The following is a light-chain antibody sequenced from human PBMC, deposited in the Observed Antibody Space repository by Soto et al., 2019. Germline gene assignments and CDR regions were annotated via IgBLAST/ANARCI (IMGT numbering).Light chain of an antibody. CDR3: QQFNSYPIT. Sequence: GDRVTITCRASQGITSALAWYQQKPGKPPELLIYDASSLESGVPSRFSGSGSGTDFTLTISSLQPEDVATYYCQQFNSYPITFGQGTRLEIK. J-gene: IGKJ5*01. CDR1: QGITSA. CDR2: DAS. V-gene: IGKV1-13*02.